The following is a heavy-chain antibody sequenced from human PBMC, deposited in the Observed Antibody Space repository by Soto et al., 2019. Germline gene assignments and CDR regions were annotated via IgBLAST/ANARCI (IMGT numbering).Heavy chain of an antibody. J-gene: IGHJ4*02. Sequence: GGSLRLSCAASGFTFSNAWMSWVRQAPGKGLEWVGRIKSKTDGGTTDYAAPVKGRFTISRDDSKNTLYLQMNSLKTEDTAVYYCTTDPLNSYYDYIWGSYRQPDTTRNFDYWGQGTLVTVSS. CDR1: GFTFSNAW. D-gene: IGHD3-16*02. V-gene: IGHV3-15*01. CDR3: TTDPLNSYYDYIWGSYRQPDTTRNFDY. CDR2: IKSKTDGGTT.